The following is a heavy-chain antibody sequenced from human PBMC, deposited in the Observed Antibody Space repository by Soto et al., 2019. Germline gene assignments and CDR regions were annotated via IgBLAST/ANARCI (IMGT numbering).Heavy chain of an antibody. CDR1: GGSISSGDYY. V-gene: IGHV4-30-4*01. CDR2: IYYSGST. CDR3: ARESSGWSGFGYYYYGMDV. Sequence: QVQLQESGPGLVKPSQTLSLTCTVSGGSISSGDYYWSWIRQPPGKGLEWIGYIYYSGSTYYNPYLKSRVTISVDTSKNQFSLKLSSVTAADTAVYYCARESSGWSGFGYYYYGMDVWGQGTTVTVSS. D-gene: IGHD6-19*01. J-gene: IGHJ6*02.